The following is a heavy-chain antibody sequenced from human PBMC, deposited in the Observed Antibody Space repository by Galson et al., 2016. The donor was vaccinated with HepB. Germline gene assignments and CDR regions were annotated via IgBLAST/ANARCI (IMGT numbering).Heavy chain of an antibody. CDR2: TSFDEPNK. Sequence: SLSLSCAASGFIFRRTGMHWVRQAPGKGLEWVAVTSFDEPNKHYADSVTGRFTISRDNSKNTLYLQMSSLTSEDTAVYYCAKDRELQYFDWSMPWYWGQGTLVTVSS. CDR1: GFIFRRTG. V-gene: IGHV3-30*18. D-gene: IGHD3-9*01. CDR3: AKDRELQYFDWSMPWY. J-gene: IGHJ4*02.